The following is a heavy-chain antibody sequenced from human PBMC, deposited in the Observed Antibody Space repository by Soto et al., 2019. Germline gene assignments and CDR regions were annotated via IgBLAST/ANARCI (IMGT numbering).Heavy chain of an antibody. CDR3: ARGGESQGYYYYGMDV. V-gene: IGHV4-39*01. CDR2: IYYSGST. CDR1: GGSISSSSYY. Sequence: SETLSLTCTVSGGSISSSSYYWGWSRQPPGKGLEWIGSIYYSGSTYYNPSLKSRVTISVDTSKNQFSLKLSSVTAADTAVYYCARGGESQGYYYYGMDVWGQGTTVT. J-gene: IGHJ6*02. D-gene: IGHD2-21*01.